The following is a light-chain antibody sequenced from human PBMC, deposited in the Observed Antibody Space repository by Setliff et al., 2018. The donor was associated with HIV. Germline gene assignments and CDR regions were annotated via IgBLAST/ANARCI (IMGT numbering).Light chain of an antibody. Sequence: QSVLTQPPSASGTPGQRVTISCSGSTSNIRINTINWYQHLPGTAPKLLIYANSQRPSGVPDRFSGSKSGTSASLATSGLQSEDEADYYCAAWDDRLNGPVFGGGTKVTVL. CDR2: ANS. J-gene: IGLJ2*01. V-gene: IGLV1-44*01. CDR3: AAWDDRLNGPV. CDR1: TSNIRINT.